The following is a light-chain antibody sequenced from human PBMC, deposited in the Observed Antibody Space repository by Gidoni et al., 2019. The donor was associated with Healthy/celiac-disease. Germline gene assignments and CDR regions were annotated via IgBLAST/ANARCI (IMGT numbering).Light chain of an antibody. Sequence: EIVLTQYPGTLSLSPGERATLSCRASQSVSNSYLAWYQQKPGQAPKLLIYGASSRATGIPDRFSGSGSGTDFTLTISRLEPEDFAVYYCQQYGSSLLTFGGGTKVEIK. V-gene: IGKV3-20*01. CDR1: QSVSNSY. CDR2: GAS. J-gene: IGKJ4*01. CDR3: QQYGSSLLT.